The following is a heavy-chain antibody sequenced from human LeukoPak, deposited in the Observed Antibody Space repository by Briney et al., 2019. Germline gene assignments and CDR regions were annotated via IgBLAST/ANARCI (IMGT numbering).Heavy chain of an antibody. V-gene: IGHV3-21*01. CDR3: ARGADSGYSSDN. J-gene: IGHJ4*02. D-gene: IGHD3-9*01. Sequence: PGGSLRLSCAASEFTFSSYSMNWVRQAPGKGLEWVSSISSSSSYIYYADSVKGRFTISRDSAKNTLYLQMNSLRAEDTAVYYCARGADSGYSSDNWGQGTLVSVSS. CDR1: EFTFSSYS. CDR2: ISSSSSYI.